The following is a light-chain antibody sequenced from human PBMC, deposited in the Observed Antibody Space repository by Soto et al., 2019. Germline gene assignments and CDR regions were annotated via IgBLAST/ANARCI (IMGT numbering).Light chain of an antibody. Sequence: DIQMTQSPSSLSASVGDRVIITCRASQGISNYLAWYQQKPGKVPKLLIYAASTLQSGVPSRFSGSGSGTDFTLTISSLQPEDVATYYCQKYNSAPSWTFGQGTKVEIK. V-gene: IGKV1-27*01. J-gene: IGKJ1*01. CDR2: AAS. CDR3: QKYNSAPSWT. CDR1: QGISNY.